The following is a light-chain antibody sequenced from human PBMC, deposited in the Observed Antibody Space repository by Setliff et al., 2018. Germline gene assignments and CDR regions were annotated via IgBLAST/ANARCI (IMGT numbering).Light chain of an antibody. CDR3: MSYTTIRTYV. V-gene: IGLV2-8*01. J-gene: IGLJ1*01. CDR2: EVT. CDR1: SRDVGGYNF. Sequence: QSALTQPPSASGSPGQSVTISCTGTSRDVGGYNFVSWYQQHPGKAPKLIISEVTERPSGVPDRFSGSKSGNTASLTVSGLQAEDEADYYCMSYTTIRTYVFGTGTKVTVL.